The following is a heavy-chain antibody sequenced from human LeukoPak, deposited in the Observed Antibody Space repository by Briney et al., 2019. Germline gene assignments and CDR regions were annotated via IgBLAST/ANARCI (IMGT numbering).Heavy chain of an antibody. J-gene: IGHJ6*03. CDR3: ARVPYGSGSYYNILNYYYYYMDV. CDR2: IYYSGST. V-gene: IGHV4-39*07. D-gene: IGHD3-10*01. Sequence: SETLSLTCTVSGGSISSSSYYWGWIRQPPGKGLEWIGSIYYSGSTYYNPSLKSRVTISVDTSKNQFSLKLSSVTAADTAVYYCARVPYGSGSYYNILNYYYYYMDVWGKGTTVTVSS. CDR1: GGSISSSSYY.